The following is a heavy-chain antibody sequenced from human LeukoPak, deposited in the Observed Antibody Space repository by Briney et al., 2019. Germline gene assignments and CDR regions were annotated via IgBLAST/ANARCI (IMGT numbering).Heavy chain of an antibody. J-gene: IGHJ4*02. CDR1: GFTFSDYY. V-gene: IGHV3-30-3*01. Sequence: PGGSLRLSCAASGFTFSDYYMSWIRQAPGKGLEWVAVISYDGSNKYYADSVKGRFTISRDNSKNTLYLQMNSLRAEDTAVYYCARAPLYCSGGSCYAGYFDYWGQGTLVTVSS. D-gene: IGHD2-15*01. CDR2: ISYDGSNK. CDR3: ARAPLYCSGGSCYAGYFDY.